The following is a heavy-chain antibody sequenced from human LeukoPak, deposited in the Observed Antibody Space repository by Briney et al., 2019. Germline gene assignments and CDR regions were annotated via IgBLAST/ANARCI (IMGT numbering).Heavy chain of an antibody. V-gene: IGHV1-2*02. D-gene: IGHD3-22*01. CDR3: AAEYYYDSNGFQARDESDY. J-gene: IGHJ4*02. Sequence: GASVKVSCKASGYTFTGYYMHWVRQAPGQGLEWMGWINPNSGGTNYAQKFQGRVTMTRDTSISTAYMELSRLRSDDTAVYYCAAEYYYDSNGFQARDESDYWGQGTLVTVSS. CDR2: INPNSGGT. CDR1: GYTFTGYY.